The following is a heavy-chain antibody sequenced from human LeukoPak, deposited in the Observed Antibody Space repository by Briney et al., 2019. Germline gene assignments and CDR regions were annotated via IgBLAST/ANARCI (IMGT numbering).Heavy chain of an antibody. CDR3: ARVTVPAAISNWFDP. J-gene: IGHJ5*02. Sequence: ASVKVSCKASGYTFTSYGISWVRQAPGQGLEWMGWISAYNGNTNYAQKLQGRVTMTTDTSTSTAYMELRSLRSEDTAVYYCARVTVPAAISNWFDPWGQGTLVTVSS. CDR1: GYTFTSYG. D-gene: IGHD2-2*01. CDR2: ISAYNGNT. V-gene: IGHV1-18*01.